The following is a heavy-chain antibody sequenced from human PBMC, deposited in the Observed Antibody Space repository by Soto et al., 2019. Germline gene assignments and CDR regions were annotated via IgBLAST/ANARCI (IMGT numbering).Heavy chain of an antibody. CDR3: AAAQFTTVVTPPDY. CDR2: IVVGSGNT. Sequence: QMPLVQSGPEVKKPGTSVKVSCKASGFTFTSSAVQWVRQARGQRLEWIGWIVVGSGNTNYAQKFQERVTITRDMSTSTAYMELSSLRSEDTAVYYCAAAQFTTVVTPPDYWGQGTLVTVSS. V-gene: IGHV1-58*01. D-gene: IGHD4-17*01. CDR1: GFTFTSSA. J-gene: IGHJ4*02.